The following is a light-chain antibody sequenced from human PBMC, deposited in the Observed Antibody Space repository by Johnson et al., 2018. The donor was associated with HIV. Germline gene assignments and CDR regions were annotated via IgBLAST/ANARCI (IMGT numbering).Light chain of an antibody. J-gene: IGLJ1*01. Sequence: QPVLTQPPSVSAAPGQKVTISCSASSSNIGNNYVSWYQQVPGAAPKLLIYYNNRRPSGIPDRFSGSKSVTSASLAISGLQSEDEADYYCAAWDDSLNGPYVFGTGTKVTVL. V-gene: IGLV1-51*01. CDR2: YNN. CDR1: SSNIGNNY. CDR3: AAWDDSLNGPYV.